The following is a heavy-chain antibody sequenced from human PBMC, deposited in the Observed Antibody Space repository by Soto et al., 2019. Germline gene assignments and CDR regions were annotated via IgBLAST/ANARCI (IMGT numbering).Heavy chain of an antibody. Sequence: PGGSLRLSCAASGFTFSSYGMHWVRKAPGKGLEWVAVISYDGSNKYYADSVKGRFTISRDNSKNTLYLQMNSLRAEDTAVYYCAKDIQSGKVVTPGYYYYYGMDVWGQGTTVTVSS. D-gene: IGHD2-21*02. CDR3: AKDIQSGKVVTPGYYYYYGMDV. J-gene: IGHJ6*02. V-gene: IGHV3-30*18. CDR1: GFTFSSYG. CDR2: ISYDGSNK.